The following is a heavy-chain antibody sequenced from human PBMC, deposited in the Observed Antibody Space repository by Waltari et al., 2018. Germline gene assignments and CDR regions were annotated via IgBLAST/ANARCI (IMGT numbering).Heavy chain of an antibody. Sequence: EVQLVESGGGLVQPGGSLRLSCAASGFTFSSYWMSWVRQAPGKGLEGVANIKPVGSEAYSVDSVKGRFTISRDNAKNSLYLQMNSLRAEDTAVYYCARDDGIRTVDYWGQGTLVTVSS. D-gene: IGHD1-20*01. CDR1: GFTFSSYW. CDR2: IKPVGSEA. V-gene: IGHV3-7*01. J-gene: IGHJ4*02. CDR3: ARDDGIRTVDY.